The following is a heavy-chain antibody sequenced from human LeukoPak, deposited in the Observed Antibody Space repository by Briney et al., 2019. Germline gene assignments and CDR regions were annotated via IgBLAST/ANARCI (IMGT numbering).Heavy chain of an antibody. V-gene: IGHV1-69*05. Sequence: GSSVKVSCKASGGTFSSYAISWVRQAPGQGLEWMGGIIPIFGTANYAQKFQGRVTITTDESTSTAYMELSSLRSEDTAVYYCAGPRAAGTLRFDYWGQGTLVTVSS. CDR1: GGTFSSYA. CDR3: AGPRAAGTLRFDY. D-gene: IGHD6-13*01. CDR2: IIPIFGTA. J-gene: IGHJ4*02.